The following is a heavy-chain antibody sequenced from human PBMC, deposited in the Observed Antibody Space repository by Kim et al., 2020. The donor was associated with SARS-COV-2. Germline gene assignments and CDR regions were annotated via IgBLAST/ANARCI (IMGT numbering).Heavy chain of an antibody. V-gene: IGHV3-30*18. CDR2: ISYDGSNK. CDR1: GFTFSSYG. Sequence: GGSLRLSCAASGFTFSSYGMHWVRQAPGKGLEWVAVISYDGSNKYYADSVKGRFTISRDNSKNTLYLQMNSLRAEDTAVYYCAKLPRHSSGQQDYWGQGTLVTVSS. CDR3: AKLPRHSSGQQDY. J-gene: IGHJ4*02. D-gene: IGHD3-22*01.